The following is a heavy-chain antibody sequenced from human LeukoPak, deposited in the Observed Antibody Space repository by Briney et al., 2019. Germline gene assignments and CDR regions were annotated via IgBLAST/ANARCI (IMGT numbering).Heavy chain of an antibody. CDR3: ATIRLVRGLNNLPGYYFDY. J-gene: IGHJ4*02. Sequence: GGSLRLSCAASGFSLSNYAMSWVRQAPGKGLEWVSAISGSGGSTYYADSGKGRFTISRDNSKNTLYLQMNSLRSDDTAVYYCATIRLVRGLNNLPGYYFDYWGQGTLVTVSS. CDR1: GFSLSNYA. V-gene: IGHV3-23*01. D-gene: IGHD3-10*01. CDR2: ISGSGGST.